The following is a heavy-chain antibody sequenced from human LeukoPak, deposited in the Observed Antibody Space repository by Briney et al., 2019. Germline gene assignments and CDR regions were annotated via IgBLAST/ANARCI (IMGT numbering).Heavy chain of an antibody. CDR3: ARGRGFSYYYGSGSYPTLAY. CDR2: INHSGST. V-gene: IGHV4-34*01. J-gene: IGHJ4*02. D-gene: IGHD3-10*01. CDR1: GGSFSGYY. Sequence: PSESLSLTCAVYGGSFSGYYWSWIRQPPGKGLEWIGEINHSGSTDYNPSLKSRVTISVDTSKNQFSLKLSSVTAADTAVYYCARGRGFSYYYGSGSYPTLAYWGQGTLVTVSS.